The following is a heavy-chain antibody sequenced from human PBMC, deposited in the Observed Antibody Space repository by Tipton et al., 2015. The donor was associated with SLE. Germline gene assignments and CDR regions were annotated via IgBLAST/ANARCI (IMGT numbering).Heavy chain of an antibody. V-gene: IGHV4-59*01. D-gene: IGHD1/OR15-1a*01. CDR2: IYYTGYT. CDR3: ARGKGNDWHIDF. Sequence: GLVKPSETLSLPCAVSGASIDNDYWNWFRQPPGKGPEWIGHIYYTGYTNYNPSLRSRVTISKDKSNNHISLKLTSVTAADTAMYYCARGKGNDWHIDFWGQGTLVTVSS. J-gene: IGHJ4*02. CDR1: GASIDNDY.